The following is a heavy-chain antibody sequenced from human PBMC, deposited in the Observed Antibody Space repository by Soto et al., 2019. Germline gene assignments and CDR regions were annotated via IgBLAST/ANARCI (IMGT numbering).Heavy chain of an antibody. CDR3: ARGISIVATIQFYYYYYMDV. CDR2: IYYSGST. Sequence: SETLSLTCTVSGGSISSYYWSWIRQPPGKGLEWIGYIYYSGSTNYNPSLKSRVTISVDTSKNQFSLKLSSVTAADTAVYYCARGISIVATIQFYYYYYMDVWGKGTTVTVSS. J-gene: IGHJ6*03. CDR1: GGSISSYY. D-gene: IGHD5-12*01. V-gene: IGHV4-59*01.